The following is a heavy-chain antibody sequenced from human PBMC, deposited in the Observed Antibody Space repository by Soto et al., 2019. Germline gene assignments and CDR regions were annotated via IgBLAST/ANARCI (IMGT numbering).Heavy chain of an antibody. J-gene: IGHJ4*02. CDR3: AKLYYYDSSGRGVDY. CDR1: GFTFSSYS. CDR2: ISSSSSTI. V-gene: IGHV3-48*02. D-gene: IGHD3-22*01. Sequence: AGGSLRLSCAASGFTFSSYSMNWVRQAPGKGLEWVSYISSSSSTIYYADSVKGRFTISRDNAKNSLYLQMNSLRDEDTAVYYCAKLYYYDSSGRGVDYWGQGTLVTVSS.